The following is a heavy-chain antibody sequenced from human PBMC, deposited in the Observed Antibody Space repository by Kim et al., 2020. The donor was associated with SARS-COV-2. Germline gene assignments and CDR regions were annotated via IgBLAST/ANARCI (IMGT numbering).Heavy chain of an antibody. CDR2: VNPISSIT. CDR3: ASALPGNDYWDF. CDR1: GYSFTTYW. Sequence: GESLKISCKGSGYSFTTYWIGWVRQMPGKGLEWMAIVNPISSITTYSPSFQGQVTISVDKSISTAYLQWGSLRAADTAMYYCASALPGNDYWDFWGQGTL. V-gene: IGHV5-51*01. D-gene: IGHD1-1*01. J-gene: IGHJ4*02.